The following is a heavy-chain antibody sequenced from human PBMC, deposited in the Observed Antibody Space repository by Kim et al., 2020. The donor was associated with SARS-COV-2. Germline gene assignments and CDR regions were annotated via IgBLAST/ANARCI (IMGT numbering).Heavy chain of an antibody. CDR2: IWYDGSNK. J-gene: IGHJ4*02. Sequence: GGSLRLSCAASGFTFSSYAMHWVRQAPGKGLEWVAVIWYDGSNKYYADSVKGRFTISRDNSKNTLYLQMNSLRAEDTAVYYCAKDGGGGGSRRFDYWGQGTLVTVSS. CDR1: GFTFSSYA. D-gene: IGHD3-16*01. CDR3: AKDGGGGGSRRFDY. V-gene: IGHV3-33*06.